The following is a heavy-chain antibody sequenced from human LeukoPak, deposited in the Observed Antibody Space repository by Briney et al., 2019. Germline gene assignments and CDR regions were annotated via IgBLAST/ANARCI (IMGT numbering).Heavy chain of an antibody. J-gene: IGHJ5*02. V-gene: IGHV3-64*01. CDR1: GFTFSSYA. Sequence: GGSLRLSCAASGFTFSSYAMHWVRQAPGKGLEYVSAISSNGGSTYYANSVKGRFTISRDNSKNMLYLQMGSLRAEDMAVYYCARVVFDCSSTSCYDGGYNWFDPWGQGTLVTVSS. D-gene: IGHD2-2*01. CDR2: ISSNGGST. CDR3: ARVVFDCSSTSCYDGGYNWFDP.